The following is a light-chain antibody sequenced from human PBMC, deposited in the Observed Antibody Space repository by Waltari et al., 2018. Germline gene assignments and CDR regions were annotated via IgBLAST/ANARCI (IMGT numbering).Light chain of an antibody. V-gene: IGKV1-39*01. Sequence: DIQMTQAPSSLSASVGERVTVTCRASRSITRSLHWYQHKAGKAPKLLIYAATNLQSGVSSRFSGSGSGTDFTLTITSLQPEDSATYYCQQSYDIPQTFGQGTKVEI. CDR2: AAT. J-gene: IGKJ1*01. CDR1: RSITRS. CDR3: QQSYDIPQT.